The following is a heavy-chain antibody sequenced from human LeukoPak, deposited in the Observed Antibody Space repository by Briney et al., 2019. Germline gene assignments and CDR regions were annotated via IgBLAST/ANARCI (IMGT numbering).Heavy chain of an antibody. J-gene: IGHJ5*02. CDR1: GYTFTSYD. Sequence: GASVRVSCKASGYTFTSYDINWVRQATGQGLEWMGWMNPNSGNTGYAQKFQGRVTITRNTSINTAYMELSGLRSEDTAVYYCARGIRRNINYWFDPWGQGTLVTVSS. D-gene: IGHD1-14*01. V-gene: IGHV1-8*03. CDR2: MNPNSGNT. CDR3: ARGIRRNINYWFDP.